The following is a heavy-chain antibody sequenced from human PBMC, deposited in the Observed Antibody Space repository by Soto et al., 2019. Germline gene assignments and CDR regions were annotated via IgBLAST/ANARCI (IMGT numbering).Heavy chain of an antibody. CDR1: GGSISEKY. Sequence: SETLSLTSVVSGGSISEKYWNWVRQPPGQGLEWIGLIFANGHTDYNPSLKSRVTMSVDASKNQFSLRLTSMTAADTAVYYCVASLAASGLNWLGPWGRGTLVTVSS. V-gene: IGHV4-4*07. J-gene: IGHJ5*02. D-gene: IGHD6-13*01. CDR2: IFANGHT. CDR3: VASLAASGLNWLGP.